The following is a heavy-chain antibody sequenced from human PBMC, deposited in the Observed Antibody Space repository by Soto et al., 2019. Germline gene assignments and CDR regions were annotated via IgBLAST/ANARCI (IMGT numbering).Heavy chain of an antibody. J-gene: IGHJ5*02. CDR2: IVVGTGNT. CDR3: ARDQSWQDLVWWFDP. V-gene: IGHV1-58*02. CDR1: GFTFGTSA. D-gene: IGHD3-16*01. Sequence: SVKVSCKASGFTFGTSAIHWIRQTRGHRLEWIGWIVVGTGNTDYAQKFQERVTITKDTSTSTVYMELNSLTSEDTAVYYCARDQSWQDLVWWFDPWGQGTLVTVSS.